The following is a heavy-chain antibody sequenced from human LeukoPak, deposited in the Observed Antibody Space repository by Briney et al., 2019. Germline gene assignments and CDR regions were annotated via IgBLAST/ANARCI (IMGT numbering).Heavy chain of an antibody. CDR3: ASGYSYGWYYFDY. V-gene: IGHV4-59*01. CDR2: IYYSGST. Sequence: SETLSLTCTVSGGSISSYYWSWIRQPPGKRLEWIGYIYYSGSTNYNPSLKSRVTISVDTSKNQFSLKLSSVTAADTAVYYCASGYSYGWYYFDYWGQGTLVTVSS. J-gene: IGHJ4*02. D-gene: IGHD5-18*01. CDR1: GGSISSYY.